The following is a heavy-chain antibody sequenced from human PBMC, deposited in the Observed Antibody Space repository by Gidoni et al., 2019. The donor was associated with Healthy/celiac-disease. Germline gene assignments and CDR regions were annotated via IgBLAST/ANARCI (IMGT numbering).Heavy chain of an antibody. V-gene: IGHV3-23*01. CDR3: ANVGYCSSTSCYERFDYYYGMDV. J-gene: IGHJ6*02. CDR2: ISGSGGST. D-gene: IGHD2-2*01. Sequence: EVQLLESGGGFVQPGGSLRLSCAASGFTFSSYAMSWVRQAPGKGLEWVSAISGSGGSTYYADSVKGRFTISRDNSKNTLYLQMNSLRAEDTAVYYCANVGYCSSTSCYERFDYYYGMDVWGQGTTVTVSS. CDR1: GFTFSSYA.